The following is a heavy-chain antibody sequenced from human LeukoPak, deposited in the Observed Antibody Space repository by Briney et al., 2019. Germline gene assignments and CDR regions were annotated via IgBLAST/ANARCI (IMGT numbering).Heavy chain of an antibody. V-gene: IGHV1-2*02. CDR3: ARDYPGWYCTNGVCTGVHDAFDI. CDR2: INPNSGGT. J-gene: IGHJ3*02. Sequence: ASVKVSCKASGYTFTGYYMHWVRQAPGQGLEWMGWINPNSGGTNYAQKFQGRVTMTRDTSISTAYMELSRLRSDDTAVYYCARDYPGWYCTNGVCTGVHDAFDIWGQGTMVTVSS. D-gene: IGHD2-8*01. CDR1: GYTFTGYY.